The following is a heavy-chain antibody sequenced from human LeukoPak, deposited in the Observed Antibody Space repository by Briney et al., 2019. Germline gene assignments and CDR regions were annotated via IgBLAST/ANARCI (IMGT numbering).Heavy chain of an antibody. D-gene: IGHD1-26*01. Sequence: GGSLRLSCAASGLTFTKEAMSTFRQAPGQGLEWVSGITSGFTPHYADSGEGRFNISRDNSKNTLHLQMNSLRAEDTAVYYCAKDYSDSRVGDVFFEYWGQGTLVTVSS. J-gene: IGHJ4*02. V-gene: IGHV3-23*01. CDR3: AKDYSDSRVGDVFFEY. CDR2: ITSGFTP. CDR1: GLTFTKEA.